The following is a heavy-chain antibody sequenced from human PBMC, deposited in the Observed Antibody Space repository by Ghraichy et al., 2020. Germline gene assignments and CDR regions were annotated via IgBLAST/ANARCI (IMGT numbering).Heavy chain of an antibody. V-gene: IGHV3-53*01. J-gene: IGHJ4*02. Sequence: SLRLSCAASGFTVSSSYMTWVRQAPGKGLEWVSVIYSGGTTYYADSVKGRFTISRDNSKNTLYLQMNSLRAEDTAVYYCARGMVGTTAASDYWGQGTLVTVSS. CDR2: IYSGGTT. D-gene: IGHD1-26*01. CDR1: GFTVSSSY. CDR3: ARGMVGTTAASDY.